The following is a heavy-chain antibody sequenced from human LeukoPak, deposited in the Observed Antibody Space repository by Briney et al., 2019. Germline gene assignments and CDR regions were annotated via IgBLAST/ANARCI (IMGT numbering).Heavy chain of an antibody. CDR1: GFTFSSYA. CDR2: ISASGRLT. CDR3: AKDGRGYEFEHSRYYMDV. V-gene: IGHV3-23*01. J-gene: IGHJ6*03. D-gene: IGHD5-12*01. Sequence: GGSLRLSCAASGFTFSSYAMTWVRQAPGKGLEWVSVISASGRLTYYAESVKGRFTISRDNSKTTVSLRVNRLRADDTAIYYCAKDGRGYEFEHSRYYMDVWGKGTTVIVSS.